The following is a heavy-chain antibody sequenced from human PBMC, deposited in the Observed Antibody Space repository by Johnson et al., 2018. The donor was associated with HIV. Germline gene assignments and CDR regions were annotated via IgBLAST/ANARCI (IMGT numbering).Heavy chain of an antibody. CDR3: AKSVVVVLVGDNDDGFDI. CDR1: GFTFKRYG. V-gene: IGHV3-30*18. J-gene: IGHJ3*02. D-gene: IGHD2-21*01. Sequence: VQLVESGGGVVQPGRSLRLSCAASGFTFKRYGMHWVRQAPGKGLEWVAFISHDERNEYYADSVKGRFTISRDNPWNTLSLQMNNLTSEDTAVYYCAKSVVVVLVGDNDDGFDICGQGTMVTVSS. CDR2: ISHDERNE.